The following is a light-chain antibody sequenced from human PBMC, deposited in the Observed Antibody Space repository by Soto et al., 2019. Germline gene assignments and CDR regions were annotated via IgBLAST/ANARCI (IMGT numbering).Light chain of an antibody. CDR2: DVS. Sequence: QSALTQPRSVSGSPGQSVTISCTGTSSVVGGYNIVSWYQHHPGKAPKLMIYDVSKRPSGVPDRFSGSKSGNTASLTISGLQAEDEADCYCCSYAGSYTFVFGGGTKLTVL. J-gene: IGLJ2*01. CDR3: CSYAGSYTFV. CDR1: SSVVGGYNI. V-gene: IGLV2-11*01.